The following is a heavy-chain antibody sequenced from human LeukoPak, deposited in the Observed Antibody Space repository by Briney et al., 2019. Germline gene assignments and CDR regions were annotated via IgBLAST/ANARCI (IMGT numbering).Heavy chain of an antibody. CDR3: ARAKGAESY. V-gene: IGHV3-21*01. D-gene: IGHD3-16*01. Sequence: GGSLRLSCAASGFTFSSFSMSWVRQAPGKGLEWVASISSSSVYIYYADSMRGRFTISRDNAKDSLHLQMNSLRAEDTAVYYCARAKGAESYWGQGTLVTVSS. CDR2: ISSSSVYI. J-gene: IGHJ4*02. CDR1: GFTFSSFS.